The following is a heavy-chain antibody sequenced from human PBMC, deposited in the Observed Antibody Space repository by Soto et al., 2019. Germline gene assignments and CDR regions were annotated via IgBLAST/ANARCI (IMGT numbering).Heavy chain of an antibody. D-gene: IGHD1-7*01. J-gene: IGHJ4*02. CDR3: APAPRAYNWNYVY. Sequence: QVQLQQWGAGLLKPSETLSLTCAVYGGSFSDYYWSWIRQPPGKGLEWIGEINHSGSTNYNPSLNSRVTISVDTSKNQFSLKLSSVTAADTAVYYCAPAPRAYNWNYVYWGQGTLVTVSS. CDR2: INHSGST. CDR1: GGSFSDYY. V-gene: IGHV4-34*01.